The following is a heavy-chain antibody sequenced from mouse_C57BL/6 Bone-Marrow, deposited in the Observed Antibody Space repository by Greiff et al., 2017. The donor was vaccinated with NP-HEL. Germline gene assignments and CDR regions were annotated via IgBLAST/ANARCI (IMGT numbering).Heavy chain of an antibody. CDR1: GYTFTSYW. J-gene: IGHJ2*01. V-gene: IGHV1-55*01. CDR3: ARGGSVYDYFDY. D-gene: IGHD3-2*02. Sequence: QVQLQQPGAELVKPGASVKMSCKASGYTFTSYWITWVKQRPGQGLEWIGDIYPGSGSTNYNEKFKSKATLTVDTSSSTAYMQLSSLTSEDSAVYYCARGGSVYDYFDYGGQGTTLTVSS. CDR2: IYPGSGST.